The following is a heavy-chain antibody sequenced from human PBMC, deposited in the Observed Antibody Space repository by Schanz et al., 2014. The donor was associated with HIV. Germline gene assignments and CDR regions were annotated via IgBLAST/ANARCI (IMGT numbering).Heavy chain of an antibody. CDR1: GFKFDDYA. D-gene: IGHD6-6*01. Sequence: ELQLVESGGGLVQPGKSLRLSCAAAGFKFDDYAMHWVRQAPGKGLEWVSGISWNSVSIGYADSVKGRFTISRDNAKNSLYMQMNSLRGDDTALYYCAKAYSTSRPYSMDIWGQGTTVTVSS. J-gene: IGHJ6*02. CDR2: ISWNSVSI. CDR3: AKAYSTSRPYSMDI. V-gene: IGHV3-9*01.